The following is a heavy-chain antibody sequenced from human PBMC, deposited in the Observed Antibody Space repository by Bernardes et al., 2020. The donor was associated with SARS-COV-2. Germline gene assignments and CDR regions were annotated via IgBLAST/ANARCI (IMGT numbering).Heavy chain of an antibody. V-gene: IGHV3-73*01. D-gene: IGHD6-13*01. Sequence: GGSLRLSCAASGFTFSGSAMYWVRQASGKGLEWVGRIRSKANSYATAYAASVKGRFTISRDDSKNTAYLQMNSLKTEDTALYYCTRVPPYSNSWWDAFDIWGPGTMVNVYS. J-gene: IGHJ3*02. CDR3: TRVPPYSNSWWDAFDI. CDR1: GFTFSGSA. CDR2: IRSKANSYAT.